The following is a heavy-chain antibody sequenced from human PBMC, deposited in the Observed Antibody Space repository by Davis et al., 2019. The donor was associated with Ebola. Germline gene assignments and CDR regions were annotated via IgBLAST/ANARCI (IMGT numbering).Heavy chain of an antibody. CDR1: GFTFSGSA. CDR2: IRSKANSYAT. CDR3: VGSDCSSTSCYTGGDY. D-gene: IGHD2-2*02. J-gene: IGHJ4*02. Sequence: GESLKISCAASGFTFSGSAMHWVRQASGKGLEWVGRIRSKANSYATAYAASVKVRFTISRDDSKNTAYLQMNSLKTEDTAVYYCVGSDCSSTSCYTGGDYWGQGTLVTVSS. V-gene: IGHV3-73*01.